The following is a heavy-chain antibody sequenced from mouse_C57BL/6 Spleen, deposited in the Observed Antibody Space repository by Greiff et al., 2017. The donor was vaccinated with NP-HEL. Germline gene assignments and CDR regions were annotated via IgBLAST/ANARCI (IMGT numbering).Heavy chain of an antibody. CDR1: GYTFTEYT. D-gene: IGHD1-1*01. CDR3: ARHEDRPYYGSWYFDV. V-gene: IGHV1-62-2*01. Sequence: VQLQESGAELVKPGASVKLSCKASGYTFTEYTIHWVKQRSGQGLEWIGWFYPGSGSIKYNEKFKDKATLTADKSSSTVYMELSRLTSEDSAVYFCARHEDRPYYGSWYFDVWGTGTTVTVSS. CDR2: FYPGSGSI. J-gene: IGHJ1*03.